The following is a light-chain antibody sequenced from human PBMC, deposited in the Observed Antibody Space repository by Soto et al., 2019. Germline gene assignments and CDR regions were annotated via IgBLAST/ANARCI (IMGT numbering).Light chain of an antibody. V-gene: IGKV3-15*01. J-gene: IGKJ1*01. Sequence: EIVLTQSPDTLSMSPGETVTLSCRASQSVGTNLAWYLQTPGQAPRLLIYGASTRASGIPARFTGSGSATEFTLAISSLQSEDFAVYYCQQYNDWPRTFGPGAKVEIK. CDR3: QQYNDWPRT. CDR1: QSVGTN. CDR2: GAS.